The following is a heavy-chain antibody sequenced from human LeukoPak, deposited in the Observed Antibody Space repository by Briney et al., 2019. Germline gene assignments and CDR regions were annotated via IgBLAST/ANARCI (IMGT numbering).Heavy chain of an antibody. CDR3: AKDGISKWGNPEWLSV. D-gene: IGHD3-3*01. CDR1: GFTFSSYG. J-gene: IGHJ4*02. V-gene: IGHV3-30*02. CDR2: IRYDGSNK. Sequence: GGSLRLSCAASGFTFSSYGMHWVRQAPGKGLEWVAFIRYDGSNKYYADSVKGRFTISRDNSKNTLYLQMNSLRAEDTAVYYCAKDGISKWGNPEWLSVWGQGTLVTVSS.